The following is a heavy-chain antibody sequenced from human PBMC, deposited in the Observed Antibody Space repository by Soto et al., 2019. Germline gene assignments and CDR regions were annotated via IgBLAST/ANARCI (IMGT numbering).Heavy chain of an antibody. J-gene: IGHJ4*02. CDR3: ARNHWQTEYIEGFEL. CDR1: CYTFTIHF. CDR2: TSAYNGDT. Sequence: ASVKVSFKTSCYTFTIHFISLVLCSPVRGLEWMGWTSAYNGDTKYAQRVQDRVSMTTDTSTATAYIELRSLRFDDTAIYFCARNHWQTEYIEGFELWGQGTTVNVSS. D-gene: IGHD1-1*01. V-gene: IGHV1-18*04.